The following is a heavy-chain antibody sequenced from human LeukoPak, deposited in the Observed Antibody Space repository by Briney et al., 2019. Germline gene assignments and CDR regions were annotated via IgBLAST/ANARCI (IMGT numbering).Heavy chain of an antibody. Sequence: GGSLRLSCAVSGFTVATNYMSWVRQAPGKGLEWVSVIYSGGTTNYADSVRARFTISRDTSANTLYLQMDNLRVEDTAVYYCVRDHFHDCSGYYDHWGQGTLVTVSS. D-gene: IGHD3-9*01. CDR1: GFTVATNY. CDR2: IYSGGTT. V-gene: IGHV3-66*01. J-gene: IGHJ4*02. CDR3: VRDHFHDCSGYYDH.